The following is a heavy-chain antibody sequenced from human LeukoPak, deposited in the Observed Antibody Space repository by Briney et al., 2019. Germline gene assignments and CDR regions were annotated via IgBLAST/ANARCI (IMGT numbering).Heavy chain of an antibody. Sequence: GGSLRLSCAASGFTFSSYGMHWVRQAPGKGLEWVAVIWYDGSNKCYADSVKGRFTISRDNSKNTLYLQMNSLRAEDTAVYYCAKEPYYYDSRGYYDYWGQGTLVTVSS. J-gene: IGHJ4*02. CDR2: IWYDGSNK. V-gene: IGHV3-30*02. CDR1: GFTFSSYG. CDR3: AKEPYYYDSRGYYDY. D-gene: IGHD3-22*01.